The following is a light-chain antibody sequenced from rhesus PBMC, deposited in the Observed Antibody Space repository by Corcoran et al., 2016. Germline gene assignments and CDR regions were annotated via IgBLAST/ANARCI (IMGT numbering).Light chain of an antibody. Sequence: DIQMSQSPSSLSASVGDRVTITCRASQGISSYLNWYQQKPGKAPKLLIYYANSLASGVPSMFSGSGSGTDYTLTSSSLQPEDFASYYCQQGYSTPLTFGGGTKVEIK. CDR3: QQGYSTPLT. CDR1: QGISSY. CDR2: YAN. V-gene: IGKV1-32*03. J-gene: IGKJ4*01.